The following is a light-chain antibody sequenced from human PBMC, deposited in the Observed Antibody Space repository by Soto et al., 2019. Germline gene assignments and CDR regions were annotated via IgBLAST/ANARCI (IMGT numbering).Light chain of an antibody. Sequence: EFVLTQSPGTLSLSPGQRATLSCRASQSVLSNYVAWYQQKPGQAPRLLIFGASTKATGTPDRFSSSASGTDFPLTINRLEPEDLAVYYCQQYGISPTFGGGTKVDIK. J-gene: IGKJ4*01. V-gene: IGKV3-20*01. CDR2: GAS. CDR1: QSVLSNY. CDR3: QQYGISPT.